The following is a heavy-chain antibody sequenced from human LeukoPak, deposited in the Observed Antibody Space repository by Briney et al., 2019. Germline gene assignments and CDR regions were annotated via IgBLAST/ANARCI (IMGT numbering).Heavy chain of an antibody. D-gene: IGHD2-15*01. CDR2: IFHSGST. V-gene: IGHV4-30-2*01. CDR3: ARSVYCSGGNCYFDY. J-gene: IGHJ4*02. CDR1: GGSISSDAYS. Sequence: TSQTLSLTCVVSGGSISSDAYSWSWIRQPPGKGLEWIGYIFHSGSTFYNPSLQSRATMSVDRSKNQFSLKLSSVTAADTAVYYCARSVYCSGGNCYFDYWGQGTLVTVSS.